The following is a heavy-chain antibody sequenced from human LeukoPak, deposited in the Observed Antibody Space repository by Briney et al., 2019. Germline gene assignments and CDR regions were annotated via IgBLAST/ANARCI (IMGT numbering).Heavy chain of an antibody. CDR2: VSGNGGST. CDR1: GFTFSTYA. Sequence: PGGSLRLSCAASGFTFSTYAMNWVRQAPGKGLEWVSAVSGNGGSTYYADPVKGRFTISRDNSKNTLYLQMNSLRAEDTALYYCSRGRPPYNVAAAEYWGQGTLVTVSS. V-gene: IGHV3-23*01. D-gene: IGHD3-10*02. CDR3: SRGRPPYNVAAAEY. J-gene: IGHJ4*02.